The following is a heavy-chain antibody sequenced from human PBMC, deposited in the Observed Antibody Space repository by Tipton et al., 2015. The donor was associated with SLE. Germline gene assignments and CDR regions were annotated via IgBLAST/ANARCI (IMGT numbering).Heavy chain of an antibody. Sequence: TLSLTCTVSGGSISSYYWSWIRQPPGKGLERIGSIYYSGSTYYNPSLKSRVTISMDTAKNQFSLKLTSVTAADTAIYYCARGMLTWRGAIVGVDVWGQGTTVNVSS. CDR3: ARGMLTWRGAIVGVDV. CDR2: IYYSGST. D-gene: IGHD2-8*01. CDR1: GGSISSYY. J-gene: IGHJ6*02. V-gene: IGHV4-59*08.